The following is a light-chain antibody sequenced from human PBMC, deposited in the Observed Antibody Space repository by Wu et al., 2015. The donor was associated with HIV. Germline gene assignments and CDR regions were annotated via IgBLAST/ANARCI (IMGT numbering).Light chain of an antibody. V-gene: IGKV3-20*01. Sequence: EVVLTQSPGTLSLSPGERATLSCRASQSISSSHLAWYQQKPGQAPRLVIYGASSRAADIPDRFSGSGSGTDFTLTISRLEPEDFAVYYCQQYGYSLFTFGPGTKVDIK. CDR3: QQYGYSLFT. J-gene: IGKJ3*01. CDR2: GAS. CDR1: QSISSSH.